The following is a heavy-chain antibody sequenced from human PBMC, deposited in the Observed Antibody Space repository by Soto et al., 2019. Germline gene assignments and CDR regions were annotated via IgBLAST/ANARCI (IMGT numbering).Heavy chain of an antibody. CDR2: ISAYNGNT. CDR3: ARRGCSSTSCYTPWFDP. J-gene: IGHJ5*02. V-gene: IGHV1-18*04. Sequence: VASVKVSCKASGYTFTSYGISWVRQAPGQGLEWMGWISAYNGNTNYAQKLQGRVTMTTDTSTSTAYMELRSLRSDDTAVYYCARRGCSSTSCYTPWFDPWGQGTLVTVSS. D-gene: IGHD2-2*02. CDR1: GYTFTSYG.